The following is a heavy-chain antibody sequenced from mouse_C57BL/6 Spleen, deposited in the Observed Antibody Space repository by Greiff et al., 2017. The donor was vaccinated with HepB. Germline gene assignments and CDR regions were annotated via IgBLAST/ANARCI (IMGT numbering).Heavy chain of an antibody. CDR2: ISYDGSN. CDR3: ARNPYYDYADY. V-gene: IGHV3-6*01. J-gene: IGHJ2*01. D-gene: IGHD2-4*01. Sequence: EVQLVESGPGLVKPSQSLSLTCSVTGYSITSGYYWNWIRQFPGNKLEWMGYISYDGSNNYNPSLKNRISITRDTSKNQFFLKLNSVTTEDTATYYCARNPYYDYADYWGQGTTLTVSS. CDR1: GYSITSGYY.